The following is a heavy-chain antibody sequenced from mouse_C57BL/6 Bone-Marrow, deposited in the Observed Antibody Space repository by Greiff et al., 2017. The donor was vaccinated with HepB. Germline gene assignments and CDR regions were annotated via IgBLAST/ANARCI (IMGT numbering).Heavy chain of an antibody. CDR1: EYEFPSHD. CDR2: INSDGGST. CDR3: AYYDYDAAWFAY. D-gene: IGHD2-4*01. J-gene: IGHJ3*01. Sequence: EVMLVESGGGLVQPGESLKLSCESNEYEFPSHDMSWVRKTPEKRLELVAAINSDGGSTYYPDTMERRFIISRDNTKKTLYLQMSSLRSEDTALYYCAYYDYDAAWFAYWGQGTLVTVSA. V-gene: IGHV5-2*03.